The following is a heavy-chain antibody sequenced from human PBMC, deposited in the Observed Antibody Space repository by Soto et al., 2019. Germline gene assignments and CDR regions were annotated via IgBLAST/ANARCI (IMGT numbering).Heavy chain of an antibody. J-gene: IGHJ4*02. Sequence: QVQLVQSGAEVKKPGASVKVSCKASGYTFTSYYMHWVRQAPGQGLEWMGIFNPSGGSTSYAQKFQGRVTMTRDTSTRTVYMELSSLRSEDTAVYYCARAVRGEGFDYWGQGNLVTVSS. CDR2: FNPSGGST. CDR1: GYTFTSYY. CDR3: ARAVRGEGFDY. V-gene: IGHV1-46*01. D-gene: IGHD3-10*01.